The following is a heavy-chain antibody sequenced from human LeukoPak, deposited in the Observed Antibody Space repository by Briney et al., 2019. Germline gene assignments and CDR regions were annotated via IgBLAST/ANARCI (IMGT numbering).Heavy chain of an antibody. J-gene: IGHJ4*02. CDR2: MSRSGDII. D-gene: IGHD3-10*01. CDR3: ARDVYYGSGSPRLDY. V-gene: IGHV3-48*01. Sequence: PGGSLRLSCAASGFTFSDYNMNWVRQVPGKGLESVSYMSRSGDIIYYADSVKGRFTISRDNAKNSLYLQMNSLRAGDTAVYYCARDVYYGSGSPRLDYWGQGTLVTVSS. CDR1: GFTFSDYN.